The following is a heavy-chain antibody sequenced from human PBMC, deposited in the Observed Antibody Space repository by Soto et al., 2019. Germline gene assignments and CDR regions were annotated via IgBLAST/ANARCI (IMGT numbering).Heavy chain of an antibody. CDR3: ARVRARIRLFNWFDP. J-gene: IGHJ5*02. CDR1: GGSISSGGYY. CDR2: IYYSGST. Sequence: QVQLQESGPGLMKPSQTLSLTCTVSGGSISSGGYYWSWIRQHPGKGLEWIGYIYYSGSTYYNPSLKSRVTLSVDTSKNQFSLKLSSVTAADTAVYYCARVRARIRLFNWFDPWGQGTLVTVSS. V-gene: IGHV4-31*03. D-gene: IGHD1-1*01.